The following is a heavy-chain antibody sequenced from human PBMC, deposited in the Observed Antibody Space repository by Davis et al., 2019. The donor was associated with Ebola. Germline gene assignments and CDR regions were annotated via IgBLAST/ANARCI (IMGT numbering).Heavy chain of an antibody. CDR3: ARISGTYYGGGH. Sequence: ASVKVSCKASGGTFSNYGLNWLRQAPGQGLEWMGIINPSGGSTTYAQKFQGRVTMTRDTSTRTVYMELSSLRSEDTAVYYCARISGTYYGGGHWGQGTLVTVSS. CDR2: INPSGGST. J-gene: IGHJ4*02. CDR1: GGTFSNYG. D-gene: IGHD1-26*01. V-gene: IGHV1-46*01.